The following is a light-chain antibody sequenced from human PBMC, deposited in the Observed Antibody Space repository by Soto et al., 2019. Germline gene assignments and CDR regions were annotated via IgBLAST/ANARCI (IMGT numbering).Light chain of an antibody. V-gene: IGLV2-23*01. CDR2: EDS. J-gene: IGLJ1*01. Sequence: QSALTQPASVSGSPGQSITISCTGTSSDVGSYTLVSWYQHIPGKAPKAIIYEDSKRPSGVSNRFSGSKSGNAASLTIFGVQAEAESDYYCCSDAGRYVFGTGTKLTVL. CDR3: CSDAGRYV. CDR1: SSDVGSYTL.